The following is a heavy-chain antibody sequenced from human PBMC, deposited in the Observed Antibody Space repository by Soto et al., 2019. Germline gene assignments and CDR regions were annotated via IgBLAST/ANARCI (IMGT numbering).Heavy chain of an antibody. Sequence: GGSLRLSCAASGFTFSSYWMSWVRQAPGKGLEWVSAIRGSGSSTYYADSVKGRFTISRDNSKNTLYLQMNSLRAEDTAVYYCAKAGSGGISGYWGQGTLVTVSS. D-gene: IGHD2-15*01. CDR2: IRGSGSST. J-gene: IGHJ4*02. CDR3: AKAGSGGISGY. V-gene: IGHV3-23*01. CDR1: GFTFSSYW.